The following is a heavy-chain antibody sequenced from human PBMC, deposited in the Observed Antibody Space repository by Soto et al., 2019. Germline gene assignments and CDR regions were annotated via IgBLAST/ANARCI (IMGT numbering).Heavy chain of an antibody. CDR1: GGSFSGYY. Sequence: SETLSLTCAVYGGSFSGYYWSWIRQPPGKGLEWIGEINHSGSTNYNPSLKSRVTISVDTSKNQFSLKLSSVTAADTAVYYCARGRGGNSSSSPQRPNYYYYYYMDVWGKGTTVTVSS. V-gene: IGHV4-34*01. CDR3: ARGRGGNSSSSPQRPNYYYYYYMDV. J-gene: IGHJ6*03. CDR2: INHSGST. D-gene: IGHD6-6*01.